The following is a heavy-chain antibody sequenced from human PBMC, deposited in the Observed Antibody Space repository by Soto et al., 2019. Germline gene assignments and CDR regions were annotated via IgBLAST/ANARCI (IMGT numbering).Heavy chain of an antibody. V-gene: IGHV3-23*01. Sequence: GGSLRLSCAASGFIFSDYVMSWVRQAPGKGLEWVSSISDSGDSTYSADSVKGRFTISRDNSKNTLYLQMNSLTAEDTAVYYCANGRATYGLLTHDYWGQGTLVTVSS. CDR3: ANGRATYGLLTHDY. D-gene: IGHD3-10*01. J-gene: IGHJ4*02. CDR2: ISDSGDST. CDR1: GFIFSDYV.